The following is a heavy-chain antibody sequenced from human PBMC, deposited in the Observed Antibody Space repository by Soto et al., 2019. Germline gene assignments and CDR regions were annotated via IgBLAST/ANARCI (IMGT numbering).Heavy chain of an antibody. CDR1: SGSISSDSYY. V-gene: IGHV4-39*01. CDR2: IYNSGST. CDR3: ARHGSGSHYNNWFDP. D-gene: IGHD3-10*01. Sequence: QLQLQESGPGLVKPSETLSLTCTVSSGSISSDSYYWGWIRQPPGKGLEWIGSIYNSGSTYYNPSLKSRITISVDTSNTQLSLKLNSVTAADTAVYYCARHGSGSHYNNWFDPWGQGTLVTVSS. J-gene: IGHJ5*02.